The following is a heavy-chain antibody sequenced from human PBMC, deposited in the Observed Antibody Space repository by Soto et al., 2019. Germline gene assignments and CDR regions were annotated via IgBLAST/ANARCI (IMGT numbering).Heavy chain of an antibody. J-gene: IGHJ4*02. Sequence: QVQLVESGGGVVQPGRSLRLSCAASGFTFSSYAMHWVRQAPGKGLEWVAVISYDGSNKYYADSVKGRFTISRDNSKNTMYLQMNSLRAEDTAVYYCARDKSRLGYSYGFGDYWGQGTLFTVSS. CDR2: ISYDGSNK. CDR3: ARDKSRLGYSYGFGDY. D-gene: IGHD5-18*01. V-gene: IGHV3-30-3*01. CDR1: GFTFSSYA.